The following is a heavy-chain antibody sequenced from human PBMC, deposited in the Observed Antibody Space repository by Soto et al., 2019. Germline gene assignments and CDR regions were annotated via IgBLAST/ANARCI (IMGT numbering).Heavy chain of an antibody. D-gene: IGHD1-26*01. J-gene: IGHJ4*02. CDR1: GFSLTTDRVG. Sequence: QITLKESGPTLVKPTQTLTLTCTFSGFSLTTDRVGVGWIRQPPGEALAWLAVIYWDYSKTYRPFLESRLTITKDTSKNQVALTMTNMDSLDTATYYCAHAYGGRSLYWGQGTLVTVSS. CDR2: IYWDYSK. CDR3: AHAYGGRSLY. V-gene: IGHV2-5*02.